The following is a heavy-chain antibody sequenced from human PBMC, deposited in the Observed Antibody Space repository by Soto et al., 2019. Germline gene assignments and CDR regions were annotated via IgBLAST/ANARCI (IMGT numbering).Heavy chain of an antibody. D-gene: IGHD4-17*01. CDR3: ARGRGGSYGGNSAHFDI. Sequence: QVQLVESGGGVVQPGTSLRLSCEASGFTFSGFGMHWVRQAPGKGLEWVAVIWYDGSKKYYADCVKGRFTISRDNSKNALYLQMNSLRAEDTAVYYCARGRGGSYGGNSAHFDIWGQGTLFTVSS. J-gene: IGHJ3*02. CDR1: GFTFSGFG. CDR2: IWYDGSKK. V-gene: IGHV3-33*01.